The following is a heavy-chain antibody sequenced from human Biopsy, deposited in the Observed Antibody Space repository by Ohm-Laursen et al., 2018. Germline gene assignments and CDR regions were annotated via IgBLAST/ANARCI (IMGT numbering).Heavy chain of an antibody. D-gene: IGHD4/OR15-4a*01. CDR1: GFNLGDYA. V-gene: IGHV3-23*01. CDR3: AKDRRTMRVWYFDL. CDR2: ISSTGNST. Sequence: SLRLSCAASGFNLGDYAMHWVRQVPGKGLEWVSGISSTGNSTYYADSVKGRFTISRDNSKNTLYLQLNSLRVEDTALYYCAKDRRTMRVWYFDLWGRGTLVTVSS. J-gene: IGHJ2*01.